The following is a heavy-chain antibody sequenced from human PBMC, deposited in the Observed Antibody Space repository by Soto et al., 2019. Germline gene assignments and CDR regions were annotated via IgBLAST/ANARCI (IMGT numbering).Heavy chain of an antibody. J-gene: IGHJ6*02. CDR3: ARGDYASYYYGMDV. CDR2: IYYGGST. D-gene: IGHD4-17*01. CDR1: GGSISSGGYY. Sequence: QVQLQESGPGLVKPSQTLSLTCTVSGGSISSGGYYWSWIRQHPGKGLEWIGYIYYGGSTYSNPSLKSRVAISVDTSKIHCSLKLSSVTAADRAVYYCARGDYASYYYGMDVCGQDTTVTVSS. V-gene: IGHV4-31*03.